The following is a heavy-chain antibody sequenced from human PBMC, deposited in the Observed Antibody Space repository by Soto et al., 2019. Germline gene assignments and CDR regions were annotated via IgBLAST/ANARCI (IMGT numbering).Heavy chain of an antibody. CDR3: ARDQREWFPLSRYYYYYMDV. Sequence: GGSLRLSCAASGFTFSDHYMDWVRQAPGKGLEWVGRTRNKANSYTTEYAASVKGRFTISRDDSKNSLYLQMNSLKTEDTAVYYCARDQREWFPLSRYYYYYMDVWGKGTTVTVSS. CDR1: GFTFSDHY. J-gene: IGHJ6*03. D-gene: IGHD2-8*01. CDR2: TRNKANSYTT. V-gene: IGHV3-72*01.